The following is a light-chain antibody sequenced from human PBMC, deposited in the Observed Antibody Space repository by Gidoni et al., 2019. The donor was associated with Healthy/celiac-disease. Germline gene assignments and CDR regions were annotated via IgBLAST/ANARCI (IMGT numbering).Light chain of an antibody. CDR2: GAS. J-gene: IGKJ1*01. CDR1: QRVSSN. Sequence: EIVMTQSPATLSVYPVERATLSCRASQRVSSNLAWYQQKPGQAPRLLIYGASTRATGIPARFSGSGSGTEFTLTISSLQSEDFAVYYCQQYHNWPPWTFGQGTKVEIK. V-gene: IGKV3-15*01. CDR3: QQYHNWPPWT.